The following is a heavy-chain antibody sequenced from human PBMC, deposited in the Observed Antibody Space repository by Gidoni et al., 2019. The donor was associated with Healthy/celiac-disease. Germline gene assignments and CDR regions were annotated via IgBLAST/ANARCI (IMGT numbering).Heavy chain of an antibody. CDR3: ARRWYRVAAGFDY. J-gene: IGHJ4*02. D-gene: IGHD2-15*01. Sequence: QLQLQESGPGRVKPSETLSLTCTVSGGAISSSSYYWGWIRQPPGKGLEWIGSIYYSGSTYYNPSLKSRVTISVDTSKNQFSLKLSSVTAADTAVYYCARRWYRVAAGFDYWGQGTLVTVSS. CDR1: GGAISSSSYY. CDR2: IYYSGST. V-gene: IGHV4-39*01.